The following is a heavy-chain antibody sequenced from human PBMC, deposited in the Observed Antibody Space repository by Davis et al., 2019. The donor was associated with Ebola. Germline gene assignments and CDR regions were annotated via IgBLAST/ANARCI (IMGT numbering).Heavy chain of an antibody. J-gene: IGHJ3*02. CDR1: GLTFRDHT. D-gene: IGHD1-26*01. V-gene: IGHV3-30-3*02. Sequence: GESLKISCAVSGLTFRDHTMHWVRQTPGKGLEWVAFIVYDATNKYYADSVKGRFTISRDNSKNTLYLQMNGLRVEDTAIYYCAKDTSNIWFDIWGQGTMVTVSS. CDR3: AKDTSNIWFDI. CDR2: IVYDATNK.